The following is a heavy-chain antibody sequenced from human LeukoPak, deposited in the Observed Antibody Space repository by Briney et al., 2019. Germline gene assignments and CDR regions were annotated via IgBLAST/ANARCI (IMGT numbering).Heavy chain of an antibody. CDR1: GFTFSSYT. J-gene: IGHJ4*02. CDR3: AKDRLRYCSSTSCYPYYFDY. Sequence: GGSLRLSCAASGFTFSSYTMNWVRQAPGKGLEWVSVISGSGGTTYYADSVKGRFTISRDNSKNTLYLQMNSLRAEDTAVYYCAKDRLRYCSSTSCYPYYFDYWGQGTLVTVSS. CDR2: ISGSGGTT. V-gene: IGHV3-23*01. D-gene: IGHD2-2*01.